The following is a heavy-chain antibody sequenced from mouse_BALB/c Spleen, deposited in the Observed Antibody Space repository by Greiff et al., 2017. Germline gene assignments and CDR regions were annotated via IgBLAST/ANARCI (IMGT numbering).Heavy chain of an antibody. V-gene: IGHV1-14*01. CDR2: INPYNDGT. J-gene: IGHJ4*01. CDR3: ARDSSGYVDAMDY. CDR1: GYTFPSYV. Sequence: VQLQQSGPELVKPGASVKMSCKASGYTFPSYVMHWVKQKPGQGLEWIGYINPYNDGTKYNEKFKGKATLTSDKSSSTAYMELSSLTSEDSAVYYCARDSSGYVDAMDYWGQGTSVTVSS. D-gene: IGHD3-2*01.